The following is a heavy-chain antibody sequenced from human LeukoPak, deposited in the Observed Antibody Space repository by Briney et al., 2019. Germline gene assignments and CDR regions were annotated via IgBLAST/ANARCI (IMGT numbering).Heavy chain of an antibody. V-gene: IGHV3-48*01. CDR2: ISSFSGTI. J-gene: IGHJ4*02. CDR3: ARDQGGVGY. Sequence: GGSLRLSCVASGITFSSYSMNWVRQAPGKGLEWVSYISSFSGTINYADSVKGRFTISRDNAKNSLYLQMNSLRAEDTAVYYCARDQGGVGYWGQGTLVTVSS. CDR1: GITFSSYS. D-gene: IGHD3-16*01.